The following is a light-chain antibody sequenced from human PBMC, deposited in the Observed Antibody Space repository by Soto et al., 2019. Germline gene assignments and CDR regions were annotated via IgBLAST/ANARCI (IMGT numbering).Light chain of an antibody. Sequence: QSVLTQPASVSGSPGQSITISCTGTSXDVGVYNYVSWYQQHPGKAPKLMIYEVSNRPSGVSNRFSGSKSGNTASLTISGLQAEDEADYYCSSYTGSSTLDVFGTGTKVTVL. J-gene: IGLJ1*01. CDR3: SSYTGSSTLDV. CDR2: EVS. CDR1: SXDVGVYNY. V-gene: IGLV2-14*01.